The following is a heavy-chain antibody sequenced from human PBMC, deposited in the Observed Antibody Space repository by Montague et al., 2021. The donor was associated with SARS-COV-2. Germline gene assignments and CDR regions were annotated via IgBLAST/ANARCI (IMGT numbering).Heavy chain of an antibody. Sequence: TLSLTCTVSGGSISSGGYYWSWIRQHPGKGLEWIGYIYYRGSTYYXXXVKSRVTISVDTSKNQFSLKMSSVTAADTAVYYCARSPEPRIILIITSLNWYFDLWGRGTLVTVSS. CDR1: GGSISSGGYY. CDR2: IYYRGST. D-gene: IGHD3-22*01. V-gene: IGHV4-31*03. J-gene: IGHJ2*01. CDR3: ARSPEPRIILIITSLNWYFDL.